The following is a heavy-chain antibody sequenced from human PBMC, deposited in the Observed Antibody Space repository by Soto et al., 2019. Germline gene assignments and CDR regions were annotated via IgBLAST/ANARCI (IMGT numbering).Heavy chain of an antibody. V-gene: IGHV2-5*02. Sequence: QITLKESGPAFVKPTPTLTLTCTFSGFSLTTNGVGVAWILQPPGKALEWLALINWDDDRHYNPSLTSRLTITKDTSKNQVVLTMTNMDPVDTATYYCAHKEFRTSSPFDFGGPGILVTVSS. CDR2: INWDDDR. CDR1: GFSLTTNGVG. CDR3: AHKEFRTSSPFDF. J-gene: IGHJ4*02.